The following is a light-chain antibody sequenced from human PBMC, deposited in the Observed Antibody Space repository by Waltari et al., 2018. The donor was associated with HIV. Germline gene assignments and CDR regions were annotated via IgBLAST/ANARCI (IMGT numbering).Light chain of an antibody. CDR3: SSYTSSSPVGV. J-gene: IGLJ2*01. CDR1: SSDVGGYNY. CDR2: DG. V-gene: IGLV2-14*01. Sequence: QSALTQPASVSGSPGQSITISCTGTSSDVGGYNYVSWYQQHPGRAPKLMIYDGSNRFSVSKSGNTASLTISGLQAEDEADYYCSSYTSSSPVGVFGGGTKLTVL.